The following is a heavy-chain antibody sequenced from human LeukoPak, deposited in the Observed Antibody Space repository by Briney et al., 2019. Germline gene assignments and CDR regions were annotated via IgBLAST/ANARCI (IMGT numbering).Heavy chain of an antibody. CDR2: IWYDGSNK. V-gene: IGHV3-33*01. CDR3: ARGVTRYCSSTSCYYFDY. Sequence: GGSLRLSCAATGFTFSSYGMHWVRQAPGKGLEWVAVIWYDGSNKYYADSVKGRFTISRDNSKNTLYLQMNSLRAEDTAVYYCARGVTRYCSSTSCYYFDYWGQGTLVTVSS. CDR1: GFTFSSYG. J-gene: IGHJ4*02. D-gene: IGHD2-2*01.